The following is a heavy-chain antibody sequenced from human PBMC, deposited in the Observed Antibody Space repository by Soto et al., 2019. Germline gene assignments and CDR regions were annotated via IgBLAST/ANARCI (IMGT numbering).Heavy chain of an antibody. J-gene: IGHJ6*02. V-gene: IGHV3-23*01. Sequence: EVQLLESGGGLIEPGGSLRLSCTGSQFTFSNFVMSWVRQVPGKGLEWLSCITASGGSTYYAASVKGRCSVSRDNSQNTLSLQLNSLEAEDTAVYNSAVHLGQKYSTLDVWGQGTTVHVSS. CDR3: AVHLGQKYSTLDV. CDR1: QFTFSNFV. D-gene: IGHD2-15*01. CDR2: ITASGGST.